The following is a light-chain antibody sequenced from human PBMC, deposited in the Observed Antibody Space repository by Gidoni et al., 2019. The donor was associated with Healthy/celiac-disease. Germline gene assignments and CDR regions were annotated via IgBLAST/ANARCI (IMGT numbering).Light chain of an antibody. CDR2: APS. V-gene: IGKV1-39*01. Sequence: DIQMTQSPSSLSASVGDRVTITCLASQSICSYLNWYQHKPWIAPKLLIYAPSSLHSGVPSRFSGSWSGTDCTLIISSLQPEDFATYYCQQSYSTPWTFGQGTKVEIK. J-gene: IGKJ1*01. CDR1: QSICSY. CDR3: QQSYSTPWT.